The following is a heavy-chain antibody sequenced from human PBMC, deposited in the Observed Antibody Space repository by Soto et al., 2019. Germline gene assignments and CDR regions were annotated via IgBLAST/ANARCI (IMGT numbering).Heavy chain of an antibody. Sequence: SETLSHTCTVSGDSINKYQWSWVRQHPWKGLELIWSFFFSINYNPALNSRVTISVDRSKNHFSLKLTSVTAAVTAVYFCARSNTRYSSPGFWGQGTLVTVSS. CDR3: ARSNTRYSSPGF. J-gene: IGHJ4*02. CDR1: GDSINKYQ. D-gene: IGHD3-22*01. V-gene: IGHV4-59*08. CDR2: FFFSI.